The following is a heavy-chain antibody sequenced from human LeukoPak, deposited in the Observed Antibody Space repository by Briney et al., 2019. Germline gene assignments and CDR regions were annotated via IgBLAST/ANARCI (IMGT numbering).Heavy chain of an antibody. Sequence: GGSLRLSCAASGFTFSSYAMSWVRQAPGKGLEWVSAISGSGGSTYYADFVKGRFTISRDNSKNTLYLQMNSLRAEDTAVYYCASRPPNYYYYGMDVWGQGTTVTVSS. CDR2: ISGSGGST. CDR3: ASRPPNYYYYGMDV. J-gene: IGHJ6*02. V-gene: IGHV3-23*01. CDR1: GFTFSSYA.